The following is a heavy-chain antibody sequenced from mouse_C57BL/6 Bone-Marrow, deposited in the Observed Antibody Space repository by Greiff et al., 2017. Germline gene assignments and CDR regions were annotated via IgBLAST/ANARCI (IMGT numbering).Heavy chain of an antibody. J-gene: IGHJ2*01. CDR3: TGGIITTVVRVDY. D-gene: IGHD1-1*01. V-gene: IGHV6-3*01. CDR2: IRLKSDNYAT. CDR1: GFTFSNYW. Sequence: EVMLVESGGGLVQPGGSMKLSCVASGFTFSNYWMNWVRQSPEKGLEWVAQIRLKSDNYATHYAESVKGRFTISRDDSKSSVYLQMNNLRAEDTGIYYCTGGIITTVVRVDYWGQGTTLTVSS.